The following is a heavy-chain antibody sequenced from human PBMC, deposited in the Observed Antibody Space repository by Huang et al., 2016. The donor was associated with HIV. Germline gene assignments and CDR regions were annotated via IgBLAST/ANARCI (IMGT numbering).Heavy chain of an antibody. Sequence: QLVESGGGLVRPGGSLRLSCATSGFSFGSYNMNWVRQAPGKGVGWVSSMRFSSNYIEYADSVKGRFTSSRDNVKKSLYLQMHSLRADDTAVYYCARAYCGGDCYPGVTYRNGMDVWGQGTTVTVSS. D-gene: IGHD2-21*02. CDR3: ARAYCGGDCYPGVTYRNGMDV. CDR2: MRFSSNYI. CDR1: GFSFGSYN. V-gene: IGHV3-21*01. J-gene: IGHJ6*02.